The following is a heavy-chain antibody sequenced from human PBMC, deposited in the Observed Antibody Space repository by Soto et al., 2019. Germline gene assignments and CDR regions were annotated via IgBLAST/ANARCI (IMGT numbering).Heavy chain of an antibody. J-gene: IGHJ5*02. V-gene: IGHV3-11*01. CDR3: APSRKYYDFWSGPPNWFDP. CDR2: ISSSGSTI. D-gene: IGHD3-3*01. Sequence: PVVSLRLSCAASGFTFSDYYMSWIRQAPGKGLEWVSYISSSGSTIYYADSVKGRFNISRDNVKNSLNLQMNSLRAEDTAVYYCAPSRKYYDFWSGPPNWFDPWGQGTLVTVSS. CDR1: GFTFSDYY.